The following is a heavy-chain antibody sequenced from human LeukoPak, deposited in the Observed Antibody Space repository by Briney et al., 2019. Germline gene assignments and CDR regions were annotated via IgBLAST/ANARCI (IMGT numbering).Heavy chain of an antibody. CDR2: INPNSGGT. CDR1: GYTFTGYY. J-gene: IGHJ4*02. CDR3: ARGLRYGTRYY. V-gene: IGHV1-2*02. Sequence: ASVKVSCKASGYTFTGYYMHWVRQAPGQGLEWMGWINPNSGGTNYAQKLQGRVTMTRNTSISTAYMELSSLRSEDTAVYYCARGLRYGTRYYWGQGTLVTVSS. D-gene: IGHD2-21*01.